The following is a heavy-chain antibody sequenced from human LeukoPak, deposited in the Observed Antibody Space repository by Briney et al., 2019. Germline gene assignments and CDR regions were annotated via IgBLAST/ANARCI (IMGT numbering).Heavy chain of an antibody. CDR1: GFTFSSCG. V-gene: IGHV3-33*01. J-gene: IGHJ6*02. Sequence: GGSLRLSCAASGFTFSSCGMHWVRQAPGKGLEWVAVIWYDGSYKYYADSVKGRFTISRDNSKNTVYMQMNSLRVEDTAVYYCARDVPGYGMDVWGQGTTVTVSS. CDR3: ARDVPGYGMDV. CDR2: IWYDGSYK.